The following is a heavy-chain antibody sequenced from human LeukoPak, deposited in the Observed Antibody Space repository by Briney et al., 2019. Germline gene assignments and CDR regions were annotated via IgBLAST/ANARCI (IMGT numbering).Heavy chain of an antibody. CDR1: RFTFSSYW. V-gene: IGHV3-7*01. D-gene: IGHD6-19*01. Sequence: GGSLRLSCAASRFTFSSYWMSWVRQAPGMGLEWVANIKQDGNEKYYVDSVKGRFTISRDNAENSLYLQMNSLRAEDTAVYYCARRAVSGSPRFDYWGQGTLVTVSS. J-gene: IGHJ4*02. CDR2: IKQDGNEK. CDR3: ARRAVSGSPRFDY.